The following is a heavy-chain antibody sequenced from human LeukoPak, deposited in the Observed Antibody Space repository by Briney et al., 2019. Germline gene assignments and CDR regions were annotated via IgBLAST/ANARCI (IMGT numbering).Heavy chain of an antibody. CDR1: GDSISSGVFY. J-gene: IGHJ6*03. CDR3: ARGSFYRNSYYYYINV. V-gene: IGHV4-61*02. D-gene: IGHD5/OR15-5a*01. Sequence: PSETLSLTCSLSGDSISSGVFYWSWVRPPAGKGLEWIGRIYTTGNTNYNPALKSRVTMSIDTSENQFSLKLTSVTAADTAVYYCARGSFYRNSYYYYINVWGTGTTVTVSS. CDR2: IYTTGNT.